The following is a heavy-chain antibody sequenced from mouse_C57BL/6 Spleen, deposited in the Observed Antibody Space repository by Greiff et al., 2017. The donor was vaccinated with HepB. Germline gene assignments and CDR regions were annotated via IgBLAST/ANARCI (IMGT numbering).Heavy chain of an antibody. D-gene: IGHD2-1*01. CDR3: ARLLGGYFDY. CDR1: GFTFSDYG. CDR2: ISSGSSTI. Sequence: DVQLVESGGGLVKPGGSLKLSCAASGFTFSDYGMHWVRQAPEKGLEWVAYISSGSSTIYYADTVKGRFTISRDNAKNTLFLQMTSLRSEDTAMYYCARLLGGYFDYWGQGTTLTVSS. V-gene: IGHV5-17*01. J-gene: IGHJ2*01.